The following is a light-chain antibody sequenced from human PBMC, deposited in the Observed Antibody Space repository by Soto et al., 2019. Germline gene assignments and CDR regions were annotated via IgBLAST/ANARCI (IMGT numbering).Light chain of an antibody. CDR3: SSFTSSDTLLV. Sequence: QSALTQPASVSGSPGQSITISCTGTSSDVGGYNFVSWYQHHPAKAPKLMIYDVSNRPSGVSNRFSGSKSGSTASLTISGLQAEDEADDYCSSFTSSDTLLVFGGGTQLTVL. V-gene: IGLV2-14*03. CDR1: SSDVGGYNF. CDR2: DVS. J-gene: IGLJ2*01.